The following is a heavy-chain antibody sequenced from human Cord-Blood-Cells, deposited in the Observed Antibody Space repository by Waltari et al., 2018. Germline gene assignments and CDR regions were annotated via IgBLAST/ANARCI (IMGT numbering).Heavy chain of an antibody. CDR2: IMPIFSTE. J-gene: IGHJ6*03. D-gene: IGHD3-16*01. CDR1: GGTLSSYA. V-gene: IGHV1-69*01. CDR3: ARVRVDWKVTFKGAYYYMDV. Sequence: QVLLVQSGAAVNRPGSTLAVFCKDTGGTLSSYAITWFRLSPRRRLEWVGGIMPIFSTENDAQKFQGRVTITADESTSTAYMELSSLRSEDTAVYYCARVRVDWKVTFKGAYYYMDVWGKGTTVTVSS.